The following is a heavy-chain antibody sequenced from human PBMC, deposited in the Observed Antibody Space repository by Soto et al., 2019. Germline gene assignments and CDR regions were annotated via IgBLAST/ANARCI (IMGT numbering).Heavy chain of an antibody. J-gene: IGHJ4*02. CDR3: ARSVVVPTAPDY. CDR2: INAGNGNT. V-gene: IGHV1-3*01. D-gene: IGHD2-2*01. Sequence: ASVKVSCKASGYTFTSYAMHWVRQAPGQRLEWMGWINAGNGNTKYSQKFQDRVTITRDTSASTAYMELSSLRSEDTAVYYCARSVVVPTAPDYWGQGTLVTVSS. CDR1: GYTFTSYA.